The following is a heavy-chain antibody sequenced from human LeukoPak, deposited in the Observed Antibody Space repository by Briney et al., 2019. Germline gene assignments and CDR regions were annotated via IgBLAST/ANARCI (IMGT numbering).Heavy chain of an antibody. CDR1: GGSISSYY. CDR2: IHYSGST. J-gene: IGHJ5*02. D-gene: IGHD5-12*01. Sequence: KASETLSLTCTVSGGSISSYYWSWIRQPPGKGLEWIGYIHYSGSTNYNPSLKSRVTISVDTSKNQFSLKLSSVTAADTAVYYCARDRGGYGNWFDPWGQGTLVTVSS. CDR3: ARDRGGYGNWFDP. V-gene: IGHV4-59*01.